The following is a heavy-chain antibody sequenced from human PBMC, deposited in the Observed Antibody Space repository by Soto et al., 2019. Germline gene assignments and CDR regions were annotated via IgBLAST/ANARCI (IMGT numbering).Heavy chain of an antibody. CDR3: ARDFRMWIQPPDYYYGMDV. J-gene: IGHJ6*02. D-gene: IGHD5-18*01. CDR1: GGAFGGFG. Sequence: GGSPRVCSAAAGGAFGGFGVRGVRQAPGKGLEWVAVIWYDGSNKYYADSVKGRFTISRDNSKNTLYLQMNSLRAEDTAVYYCARDFRMWIQPPDYYYGMDVWGQGTTVTVSS. V-gene: IGHV3-33*01. CDR2: IWYDGSNK.